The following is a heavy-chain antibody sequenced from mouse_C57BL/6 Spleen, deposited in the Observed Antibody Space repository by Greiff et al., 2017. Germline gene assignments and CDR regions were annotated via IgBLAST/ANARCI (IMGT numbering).Heavy chain of an antibody. CDR2: IDPSDSYT. J-gene: IGHJ3*01. D-gene: IGHD1-1*01. CDR3: ARHGSSWAY. Sequence: QVQLKQPGAELVRPGTSVKLSCKASGYTFTSYWMHWVKQRPGQGLEWIGVIDPSDSYTNYNQKFKGKATLTVDTSSSTAYMQLSSLTSEDSAVYYCARHGSSWAYWGQGTLVTVSA. V-gene: IGHV1-59*01. CDR1: GYTFTSYW.